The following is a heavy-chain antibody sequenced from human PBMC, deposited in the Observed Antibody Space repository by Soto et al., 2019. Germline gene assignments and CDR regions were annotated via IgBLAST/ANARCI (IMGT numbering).Heavy chain of an antibody. V-gene: IGHV2-5*02. CDR3: AHFRGPRSYFDY. D-gene: IGHD3-16*01. CDR1: GFSLSTSGVG. Sequence: QITLKESGPTLVKPTQTLTLTCTFSGFSLSTSGVGVGWIRQPPGKALEWLALIYWDDDKRYSPSLKSSLTIXKXXPKNQVVLTMTNMDPVDTATYYCAHFRGPRSYFDYWGQGTLVTVSS. J-gene: IGHJ4*02. CDR2: IYWDDDK.